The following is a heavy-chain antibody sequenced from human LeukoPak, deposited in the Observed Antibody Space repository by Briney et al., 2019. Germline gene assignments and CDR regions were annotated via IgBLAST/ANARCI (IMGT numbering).Heavy chain of an antibody. CDR1: GGSISSGGYY. D-gene: IGHD3-22*01. J-gene: IGHJ3*02. V-gene: IGHV4-31*03. Sequence: PSQTLSLTCTVSGGSISSGGYYWSWIRQHPGKGLEWIGYIYYSGSTYYNPSLKSRVTTSVDTSKNQFSLKLSSVTAADTAVYYCASTYYYDSSGYYYVKEYAFDIWGQGTMVTVSS. CDR3: ASTYYYDSSGYYYVKEYAFDI. CDR2: IYYSGST.